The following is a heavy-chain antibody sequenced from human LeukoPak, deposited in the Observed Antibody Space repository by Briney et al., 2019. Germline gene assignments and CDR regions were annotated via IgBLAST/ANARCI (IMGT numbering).Heavy chain of an antibody. CDR2: IYYSGST. CDR1: GGSISSYY. D-gene: IGHD3-3*01. V-gene: IGHV4-59*01. J-gene: IGHJ3*02. Sequence: SETLPLTCTVSGGSISSYYWSWIRQPPGKGLEWIGYIYYSGSTNYNPSLKSRVTISVDTSKNQFSLKLSSVTAADTAVYYCARDFFAFDIWGQGTMVTVSS. CDR3: ARDFFAFDI.